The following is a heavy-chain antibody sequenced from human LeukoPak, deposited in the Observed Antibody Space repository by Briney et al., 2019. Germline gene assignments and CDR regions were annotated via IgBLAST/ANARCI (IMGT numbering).Heavy chain of an antibody. CDR3: TAEKPYYYYMDV. Sequence: PGGSLRLSCAASGFIFSKAWMSWVRQAPGKGLEWVGHIKSKTDGGARDYAAPVKGRFTISRDDSKNTLYLQMNSLKTEDTAVYYCTAEKPYYYYMDVWGKGTTVTVSS. CDR1: GFIFSKAW. V-gene: IGHV3-15*01. J-gene: IGHJ6*03. CDR2: IKSKTDGGAR.